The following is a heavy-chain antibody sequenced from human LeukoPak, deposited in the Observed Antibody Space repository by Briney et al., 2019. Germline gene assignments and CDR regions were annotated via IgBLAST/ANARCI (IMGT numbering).Heavy chain of an antibody. CDR1: GFTLSSYE. Sequence: GGSLRLSCVASGFTLSSYEMNWVRQAPGKGLEWVSHISTSGNVIYYTDSVKGRFTISRDIAKNSLYLQMTSLRAEDTAVYYCARRLPSTGYSMDVWGAGTTVTVSS. CDR2: ISTSGNVI. D-gene: IGHD3-9*01. J-gene: IGHJ6*04. CDR3: ARRLPSTGYSMDV. V-gene: IGHV3-48*03.